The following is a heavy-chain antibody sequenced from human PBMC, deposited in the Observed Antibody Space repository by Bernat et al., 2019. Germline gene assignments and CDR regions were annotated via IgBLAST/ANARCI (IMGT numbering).Heavy chain of an antibody. Sequence: QLQLQESGPGLVKPSETLSLTCTVSGGSISSSSYYWGWIRQPPGKGLEWIGSIYYSGRTYYNPSLKSRVTISIDTSRTQFSLKLRSVTAADTAVYYCARHEDRGSYSFWYFDLWGRGTLVTVSS. V-gene: IGHV4-39*01. CDR1: GGSISSSSYY. CDR3: ARHEDRGSYSFWYFDL. D-gene: IGHD1-26*01. CDR2: IYYSGRT. J-gene: IGHJ2*01.